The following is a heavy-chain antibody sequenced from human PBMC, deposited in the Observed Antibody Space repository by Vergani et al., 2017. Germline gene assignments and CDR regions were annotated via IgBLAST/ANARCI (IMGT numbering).Heavy chain of an antibody. V-gene: IGHV3-11*05. J-gene: IGHJ4*02. CDR2: ISSSSSYT. CDR1: GFTFSDYY. D-gene: IGHD3-10*01. CDR3: ARLDYYGSGSYLDY. Sequence: QVQLVESGGGLVKPGGSLRLSCAASGFTFSDYYMSWIRQAPGKGLEWVSYISSSSSYTNYADSVKGRFTISRDNAKNSLYLQMNSLRAEDTAVYYCARLDYYGSGSYLDYWGQGTLVTVSS.